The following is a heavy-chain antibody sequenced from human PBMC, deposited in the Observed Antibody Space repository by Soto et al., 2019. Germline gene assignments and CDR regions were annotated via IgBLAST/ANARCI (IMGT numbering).Heavy chain of an antibody. CDR1: GFTLSSFA. V-gene: IGHV3-23*01. J-gene: IGHJ1*01. CDR2: ISSGDGRT. Sequence: EVQLLESGGDLVQPGGSLRLSCAASGFTLSSFAMGWVRQSPEKGLEWVAAISSGDGRTYYQESVKGRFTISRDNSNLYLQMTSLRAEDTATYYCAKNRGNSGGAWPTFHHWGQGTLVSVSS. D-gene: IGHD6-19*01. CDR3: AKNRGNSGGAWPTFHH.